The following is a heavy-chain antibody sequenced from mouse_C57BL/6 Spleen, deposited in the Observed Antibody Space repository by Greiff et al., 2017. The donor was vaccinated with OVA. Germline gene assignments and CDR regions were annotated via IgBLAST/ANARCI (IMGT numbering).Heavy chain of an antibody. CDR2: IYWGDDK. CDR3: SRSDCGSWYFDV. J-gene: IGHJ1*03. CDR1: GFSLSTSGMG. Sequence: QVTLKESGPGILQSSQTLSLTCSFSGFSLSTSGMGVSWIRQPSGKGLEWLAHIYWGDDKRNNPSMKSRLTIYKDTSSNQVFLKITSVDTVDTATCSCSRSDCGSWYFDVWGTGTTVTVSS. V-gene: IGHV8-12*01. D-gene: IGHD1-1*02.